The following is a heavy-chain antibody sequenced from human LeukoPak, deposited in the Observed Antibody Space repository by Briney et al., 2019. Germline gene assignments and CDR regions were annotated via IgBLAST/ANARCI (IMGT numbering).Heavy chain of an antibody. CDR1: GFTFSGYW. D-gene: IGHD4-23*01. V-gene: IGHV3-21*05. CDR3: ARDYGGSSPFDY. Sequence: GGSLRLSCAASGFTFSGYWMHWVRQAPGKGLEWVSYISSSGSDIYYADSVKGRFTISRDNAKNSLYLHMNSLRAEDTAVYYCARDYGGSSPFDYWGQGTLVTVSS. CDR2: ISSSGSDI. J-gene: IGHJ4*02.